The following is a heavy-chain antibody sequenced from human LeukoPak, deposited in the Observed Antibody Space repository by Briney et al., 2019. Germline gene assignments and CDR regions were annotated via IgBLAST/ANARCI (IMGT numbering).Heavy chain of an antibody. CDR2: ISAYNGNT. CDR3: AREDGSGSYCFDY. V-gene: IGHV1-18*01. D-gene: IGHD3-10*01. CDR1: GGTFSTYS. J-gene: IGHJ4*02. Sequence: GASVKVSCKASGGTFSTYSVSWVRQAPGQGLEWMGWISAYNGNTNYAQKLQGRVTMTTDTSTSTAYMELRSLRSDDTAVYYCAREDGSGSYCFDYWGQGTLVTVSS.